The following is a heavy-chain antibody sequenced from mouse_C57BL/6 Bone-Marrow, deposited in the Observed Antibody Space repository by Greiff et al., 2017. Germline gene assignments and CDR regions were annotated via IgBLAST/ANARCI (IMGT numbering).Heavy chain of an antibody. CDR3: ARSRTYYYGSYWYFDV. J-gene: IGHJ1*03. CDR2: IYPRSGNT. CDR1: GYTFTSYG. D-gene: IGHD1-1*01. V-gene: IGHV1-81*01. Sequence: VQLQQSGAELARPGASVKLSCKASGYTFTSYGISWVKQRPGQGLEWIGEIYPRSGNTYYNEKFKGKATLTADKSSSTAYMELRSLTSEDSAVYFCARSRTYYYGSYWYFDVWGTGTTVTVSS.